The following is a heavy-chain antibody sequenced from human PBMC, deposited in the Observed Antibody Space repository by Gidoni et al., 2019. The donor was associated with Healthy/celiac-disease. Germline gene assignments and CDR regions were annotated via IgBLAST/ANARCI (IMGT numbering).Heavy chain of an antibody. D-gene: IGHD3-16*01. CDR3: ARDRDFTMITFGGVIFDY. J-gene: IGHJ4*02. V-gene: IGHV3-48*01. CDR2: ISSSSSTI. CDR1: GCTFSSYS. Sequence: EAQLVESGGGLVQPVGSLRLSCAATGCTFSSYSMNWDRQAAGKGLEWVSYISSSSSTIYYADSVKRRFTISRDNAKTSLYLQMNSLSAEDTAVYYCARDRDFTMITFGGVIFDYWGQGTLVTVSS.